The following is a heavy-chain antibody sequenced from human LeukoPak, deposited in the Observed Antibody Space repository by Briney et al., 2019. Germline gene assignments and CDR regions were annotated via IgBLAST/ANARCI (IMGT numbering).Heavy chain of an antibody. CDR3: AKDLTVTTLFDY. CDR2: ISGSGGST. V-gene: IGHV3-23*01. Sequence: PGGSLRLSCAASGFTFSSYAMSWVRQAPGKGLEWVSAISGSGGSTYYADSVKGRFTISRDNSKNTPYLQMNSLRAEDTAVYYCAKDLTVTTLFDYWGQGTLVTVSS. J-gene: IGHJ4*02. D-gene: IGHD4-17*01. CDR1: GFTFSSYA.